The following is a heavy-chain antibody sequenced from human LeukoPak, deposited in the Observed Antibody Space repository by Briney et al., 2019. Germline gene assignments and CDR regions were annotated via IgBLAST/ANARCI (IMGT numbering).Heavy chain of an antibody. Sequence: ASVKVSCKASGFTFTSYGISWVRQAPGQGLEWMGWINTNTGNPTYAQGFTGRFVFSLDTSVSTAYLQISSLKAEDTAVYYCARAQLYYYDSSGYPHFDYWGQGTLVTVSS. J-gene: IGHJ4*02. CDR2: INTNTGNP. D-gene: IGHD3-22*01. CDR3: ARAQLYYYDSSGYPHFDY. CDR1: GFTFTSYG. V-gene: IGHV7-4-1*02.